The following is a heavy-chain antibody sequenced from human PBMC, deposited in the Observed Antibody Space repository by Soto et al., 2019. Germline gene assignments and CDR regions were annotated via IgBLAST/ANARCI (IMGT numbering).Heavy chain of an antibody. CDR3: AKSARYCSGGSCYRYGMDV. CDR1: GFTFSSYG. J-gene: IGHJ6*01. D-gene: IGHD2-15*01. CDR2: ISYDGSNK. Sequence: QVQLVESGGGVVQPGRSLRLSCAASGFTFSSYGMHWVRQAPGKGLEWVAVISYDGSNKYYADSVKGRFTISRDNSKNTLYLQMNSLRAEDTAVYYCAKSARYCSGGSCYRYGMDVW. V-gene: IGHV3-30*18.